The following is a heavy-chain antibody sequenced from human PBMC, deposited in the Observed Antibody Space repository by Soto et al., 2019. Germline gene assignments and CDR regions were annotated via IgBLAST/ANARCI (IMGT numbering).Heavy chain of an antibody. CDR2: IWYDGSNK. CDR3: ARETVAAAGTGGADY. J-gene: IGHJ4*01. CDR1: GFTFSSYG. D-gene: IGHD6-13*01. Sequence: QVQLVESGGGVVQPGRSLRLSCAASGFTFSSYGMHWVRQAPGKGLEWVAVIWYDGSNKYYADSVKGRFTISRDNSKNALYLRSNSLRAEDTAVYYSARETVAAAGTGGADYWGRGTLVTVSS. V-gene: IGHV3-33*01.